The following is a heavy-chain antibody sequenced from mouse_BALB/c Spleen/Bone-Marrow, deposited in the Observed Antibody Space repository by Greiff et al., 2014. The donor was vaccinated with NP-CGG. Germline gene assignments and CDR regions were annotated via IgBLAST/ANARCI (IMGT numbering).Heavy chain of an antibody. CDR3: ARVTTATGAMDY. V-gene: IGHV2-9*02. D-gene: IGHD1-2*01. CDR2: IWGDGST. CDR1: GFSLTNYG. J-gene: IGHJ4*01. Sequence: VMLVESGPGLVAPSQSLSITCTVSGFSLTNYGVHWVRQPPGKGLEWLGVIWGDGSTNYNSALMSRLSISKDNSKSQVFFKMNSLQTDDTAMYYCARVTTATGAMDYWGQGTSLTVSS.